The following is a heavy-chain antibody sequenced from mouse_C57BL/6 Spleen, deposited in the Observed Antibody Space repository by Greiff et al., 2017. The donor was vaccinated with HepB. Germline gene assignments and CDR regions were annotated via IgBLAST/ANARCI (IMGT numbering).Heavy chain of an antibody. Sequence: EVKVVESGAELVKPGASVKLSCTASGFNIKDYYMHWVKQRTEQGLEWIGRIDPEDGETKYAPKFQGKATITADTSSNTAYLQLSSLTSEDTAVYYCAREALITTVVDWYFDVWGTGTTVTVSS. CDR3: AREALITTVVDWYFDV. J-gene: IGHJ1*03. V-gene: IGHV14-2*01. CDR1: GFNIKDYY. CDR2: IDPEDGET. D-gene: IGHD1-1*01.